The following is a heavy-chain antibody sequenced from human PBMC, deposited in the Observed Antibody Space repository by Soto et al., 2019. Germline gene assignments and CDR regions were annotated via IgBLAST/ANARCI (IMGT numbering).Heavy chain of an antibody. J-gene: IGHJ4*02. D-gene: IGHD3-10*01. Sequence: EVQLLESGGNLVQPGGSLRLSCAASGFTFSSYAMSWVRQAPGKGLEWVSTVGVSGATTYYTDSVKGRFTISRDNSNNTLFLQMHSLRAEDTAIYYCATFRAGLGSQTDSWGQGTRVTVSS. CDR3: ATFRAGLGSQTDS. CDR2: VGVSGATT. CDR1: GFTFSSYA. V-gene: IGHV3-23*01.